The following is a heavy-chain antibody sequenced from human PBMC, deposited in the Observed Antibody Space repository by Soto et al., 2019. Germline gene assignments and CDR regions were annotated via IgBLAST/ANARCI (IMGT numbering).Heavy chain of an antibody. CDR1: GGSISDNNW. J-gene: IGHJ4*02. CDR2: IYRSGTA. Sequence: QVQLQESGPGLVRPSGTLSLTCAVSGGSISDNNWWSWVRQPPGKGLEWIGEIYRSGTANYNPSLNSRVTISMDKSKNQISLHLYSVTAAYSAVYYCARNIGVPGTRGFDYWGQGTLVTVSS. CDR3: ARNIGVPGTRGFDY. V-gene: IGHV4-4*02. D-gene: IGHD6-19*01.